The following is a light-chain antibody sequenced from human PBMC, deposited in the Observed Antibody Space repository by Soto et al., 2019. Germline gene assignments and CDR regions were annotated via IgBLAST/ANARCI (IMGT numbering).Light chain of an antibody. CDR3: QKYNSVPS. CDR2: AAS. Sequence: DIQMTQSPSSLSASVGDRVTISCRASQGIRNYVAWYQQRPGKVPKLLIYAASTLQSGVPSRFSGSRSGTDFTLTISSLQPEDVATYYCQKYNSVPSFGGGTKVEIK. V-gene: IGKV1-27*01. J-gene: IGKJ4*01. CDR1: QGIRNY.